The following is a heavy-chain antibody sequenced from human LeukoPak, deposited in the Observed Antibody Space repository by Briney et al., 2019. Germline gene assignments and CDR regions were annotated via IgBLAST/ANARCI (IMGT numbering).Heavy chain of an antibody. D-gene: IGHD2-21*01. CDR2: IFTSGST. CDR1: GGSISSGSYY. V-gene: IGHV4-61*02. J-gene: IGHJ1*01. CDR3: ASALFPWGEYFQH. Sequence: SETLSLTCTVSGGSISSGSYYWSWIRQPAGKGLEWIGRIFTSGSTNYNPSLKSRVTISMDTSKNQFSLNLSSVTAADTAVYYCASALFPWGEYFQHWGQGTLVTVSS.